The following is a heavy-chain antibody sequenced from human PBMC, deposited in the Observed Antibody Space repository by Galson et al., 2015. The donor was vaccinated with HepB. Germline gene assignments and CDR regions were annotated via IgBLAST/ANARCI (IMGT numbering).Heavy chain of an antibody. CDR2: IYYSGST. D-gene: IGHD1-20*01. J-gene: IGHJ4*02. V-gene: IGHV4-59*01. Sequence: QVQLQESGPGLVKPSETLSLTCTVSGGSISSYHWSWIRQPPGKGLEWIGYIYYSGSTNYNPSLKSRVTISVDTSKNQFSLKLGSVTAADTAVYYCARGNWNWGQGTLVTVSS. CDR3: ARGNWN. CDR1: GGSISSYH.